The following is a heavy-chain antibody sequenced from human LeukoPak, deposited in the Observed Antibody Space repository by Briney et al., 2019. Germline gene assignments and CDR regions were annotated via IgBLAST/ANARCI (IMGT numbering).Heavy chain of an antibody. V-gene: IGHV1-69*13. CDR3: AREIFDSTSGVSQGFDY. J-gene: IGHJ4*02. CDR1: GGNSNFFA. CDR2: IKPMFGTG. D-gene: IGHD3-3*01. Sequence: SVKVSCKTSGGNSNFFAINWVRQAPGQGLEWMGVIKPMFGTGSIPNIATGDYAQKFQGRLSMNADESPTTAYMELSSLRSGDTAVYFCAREIFDSTSGVSQGFDYWGQGTLVTVSS.